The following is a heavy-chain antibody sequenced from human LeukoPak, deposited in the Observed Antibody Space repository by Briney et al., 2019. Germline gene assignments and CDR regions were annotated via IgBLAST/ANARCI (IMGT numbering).Heavy chain of an antibody. V-gene: IGHV6-1*01. CDR2: TYYRYRWLN. CDR3: VRDSGMGLDAFDI. D-gene: IGHD3-10*01. CDR1: GDSVSSNSAT. Sequence: SQTLSLTCAISGDSVSSNSATWNWIRQSPSRGLDGLGRTYYRYRWLNDYAVSVKGRITVNPDTSKNQFYLQLHSVSPEDTAVYYCVRDSGMGLDAFDIWGQGTMVTVSS. J-gene: IGHJ3*02.